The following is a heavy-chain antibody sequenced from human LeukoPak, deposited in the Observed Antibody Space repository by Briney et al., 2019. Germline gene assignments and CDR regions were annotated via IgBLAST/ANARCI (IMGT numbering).Heavy chain of an antibody. CDR1: GFTFSSYA. CDR3: AKGSLIVDTAMVTGPHYYYYMDV. Sequence: PGGSLRLSCAASGFTFSSYAMSWVHQAPGKGLEWASAISGSGGSTYYADSVKGRFTISRDNSKNTLYLQMNSLRAEDTAVYYCAKGSLIVDTAMVTGPHYYYYMDVWGKGTTVTVSS. V-gene: IGHV3-23*01. D-gene: IGHD5-18*01. CDR2: ISGSGGST. J-gene: IGHJ6*03.